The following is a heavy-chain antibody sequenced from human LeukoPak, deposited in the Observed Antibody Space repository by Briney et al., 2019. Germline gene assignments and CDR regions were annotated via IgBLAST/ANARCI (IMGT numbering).Heavy chain of an antibody. J-gene: IGHJ4*02. CDR2: ISNSGST. Sequence: SETLSLTCTVSGGSISSGGYYWSWIRQHPGKGLEWIGYISNSGSTYYNPSLKSRVTISVDTSKNQFSLKLSSVTAADTAVYYCARSLPRSVGTGRDILTGLDYWGQGTLVTVSS. CDR1: GGSISSGGYY. D-gene: IGHD3-9*01. CDR3: ARSLPRSVGTGRDILTGLDY. V-gene: IGHV4-31*03.